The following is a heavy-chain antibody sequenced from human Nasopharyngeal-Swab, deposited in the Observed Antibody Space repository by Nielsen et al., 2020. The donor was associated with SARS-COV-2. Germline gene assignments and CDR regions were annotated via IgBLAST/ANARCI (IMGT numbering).Heavy chain of an antibody. CDR3: ARDESGDYLGLPFDH. CDR2: VFSSGST. D-gene: IGHD4-17*01. CDR1: GASISNRNNY. Sequence: SETLSLTCVVSGASISNRNNYWGWIHQSPGKGLEWIGTVFSSGSTYNPSLKSRVTMSVDTSKNQFSLKLTSVTAADTAVYYCARDESGDYLGLPFDHWGRGTLVTVSS. J-gene: IGHJ4*02. V-gene: IGHV4-39*07.